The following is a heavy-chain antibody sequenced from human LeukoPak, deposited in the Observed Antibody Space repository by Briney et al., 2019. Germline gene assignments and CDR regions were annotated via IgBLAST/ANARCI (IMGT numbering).Heavy chain of an antibody. J-gene: IGHJ4*02. D-gene: IGHD2-15*01. CDR1: GGSISSYY. Sequence: SETLSLTCTVSGGSISSYYWSWIRQPPGKGLEWIGEINHSGSTNYNPSLKSRVTISVDTSKNQFSLKLSSVTAADTAVYYCARAHSDRVVKPFDYWGQGTLVTVSS. V-gene: IGHV4-34*01. CDR3: ARAHSDRVVKPFDY. CDR2: INHSGST.